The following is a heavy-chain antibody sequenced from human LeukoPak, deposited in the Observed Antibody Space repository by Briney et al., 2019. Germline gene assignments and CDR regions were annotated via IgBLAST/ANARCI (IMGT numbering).Heavy chain of an antibody. V-gene: IGHV3-74*01. CDR1: GFTFSKYW. J-gene: IGHJ4*02. CDR3: ATKQWLAPPPDS. Sequence: GESLRLSCAASGFTFSKYWMLWVRQAPGKGLESVSRINTDGTVTTYADSVKGRFTVSRDNADNTMFLQMNSARDEDTAVYYCATKQWLAPPPDSWGQGTPVTVSS. CDR2: INTDGTVT. D-gene: IGHD6-19*01.